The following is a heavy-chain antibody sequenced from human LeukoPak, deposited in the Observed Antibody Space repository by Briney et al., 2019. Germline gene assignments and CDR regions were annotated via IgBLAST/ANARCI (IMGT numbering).Heavy chain of an antibody. CDR2: ISSSSSTI. D-gene: IGHD2-2*01. J-gene: IGHJ3*02. V-gene: IGHV3-48*04. CDR1: GFTFSSYS. CDR3: ARERIDIVVVPAAMGAFDI. Sequence: GGSLRLSCAASGFTFSSYSMNWVRQAPGKGLEWVSYISSSSSTIYYADSVKGRFTISRDNAKNSLYLQMNSLRAEDTAVYYCARERIDIVVVPAAMGAFDIWGQGTMVTVSS.